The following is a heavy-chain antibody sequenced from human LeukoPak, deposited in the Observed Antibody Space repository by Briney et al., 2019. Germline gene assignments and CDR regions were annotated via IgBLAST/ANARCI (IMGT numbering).Heavy chain of an antibody. CDR1: SGSLSTYY. Sequence: SETLSLTCTVSSGSLSTYYWSWIRQSPGKGLEWMGYIFHSGSTTYNPSLSSRLTISVDTSKNHFSLELRSVTAADTAVYYCARQGTSGSYLTGLDVWGQGTTVTVSS. CDR3: ARQGTSGSYLTGLDV. J-gene: IGHJ6*02. D-gene: IGHD3-22*01. V-gene: IGHV4-59*08. CDR2: IFHSGST.